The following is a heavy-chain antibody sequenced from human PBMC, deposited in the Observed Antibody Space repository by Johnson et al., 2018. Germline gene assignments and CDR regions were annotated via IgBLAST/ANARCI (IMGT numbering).Heavy chain of an antibody. V-gene: IGHV5-51*03. CDR3: ARMVFAVDYYSYDYIDV. D-gene: IGHD1-14*01. J-gene: IGHJ6*03. CDR1: GYSFTHYW. Sequence: VQLVQSGAAVKKPGESLKISCKGSGYSFTHYWIAWVRQMPGKGLEWMGVTYPGDSDSRYSPSFQGPVTISAAKSISTAYLQWSSLKASDTAMYYCARMVFAVDYYSYDYIDVWGKGTTVTVSS. CDR2: TYPGDSDS.